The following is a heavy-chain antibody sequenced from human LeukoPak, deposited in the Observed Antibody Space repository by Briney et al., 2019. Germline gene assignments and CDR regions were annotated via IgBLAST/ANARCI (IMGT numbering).Heavy chain of an antibody. CDR2: INHSGST. Sequence: PSETLSLTCAVYGGSFSGYYWSWIRQPPGKGLGWIGEINHSGSTNYNPSLKSRVTISVDTSKNQFSLKLSSVTAADTAVYYCARVRSFYCSSTSCFFDYWGQGTLVTVSS. J-gene: IGHJ4*02. CDR3: ARVRSFYCSSTSCFFDY. CDR1: GGSFSGYY. V-gene: IGHV4-34*01. D-gene: IGHD2-2*01.